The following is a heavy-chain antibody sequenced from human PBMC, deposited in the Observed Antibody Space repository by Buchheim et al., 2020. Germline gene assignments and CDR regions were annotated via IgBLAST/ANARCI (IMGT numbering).Heavy chain of an antibody. CDR1: GASISSNNW. CDR3: ARDRDCSSSSCTYGMDV. D-gene: IGHD2-2*01. Sequence: QVQLQESGPGLVKPSGTLSLTCAVSGASISSNNWWSWVRQPPGKGLEWIGEIYQSGNTNYNPSLKSRVAISLDTSTNQFSLKLNSVTAADTAVYYCARDRDCSSSSCTYGMDVWGQGTT. CDR2: IYQSGNT. J-gene: IGHJ6*02. V-gene: IGHV4-4*02.